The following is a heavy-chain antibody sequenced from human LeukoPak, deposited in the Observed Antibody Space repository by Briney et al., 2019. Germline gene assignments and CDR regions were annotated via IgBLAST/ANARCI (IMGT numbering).Heavy chain of an antibody. D-gene: IGHD1-26*01. CDR3: ARWEGATTSGWGHNPGNYFDY. J-gene: IGHJ4*02. CDR2: ISAYNGNT. Sequence: VASVKVSCKASGYTFTSYGISWVRQAPGQGLEWMGWISAYNGNTNYAQKLQGRVTMTTDTSTSTAYMELRSLRSDDTAVYYCARWEGATTSGWGHNPGNYFDYWGQGTLVTVSS. V-gene: IGHV1-18*01. CDR1: GYTFTSYG.